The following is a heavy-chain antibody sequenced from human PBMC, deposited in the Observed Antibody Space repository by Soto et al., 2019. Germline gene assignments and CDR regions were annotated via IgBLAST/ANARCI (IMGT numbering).Heavy chain of an antibody. CDR3: ARADCTGAYCYSWPFNYGVDV. Sequence: QVQLVESGGGVVQPGGSLRLSCTTSGFTFNTYGMHWVRQAPGKGLERVAIIWYDGSNKYYADSVKGRFTISRGNSKNTLYLQMNSLRAEDTALYYCARADCTGAYCYSWPFNYGVDVWGQGTTVTVSS. D-gene: IGHD2-15*01. V-gene: IGHV3-33*08. CDR1: GFTFNTYG. CDR2: IWYDGSNK. J-gene: IGHJ6*02.